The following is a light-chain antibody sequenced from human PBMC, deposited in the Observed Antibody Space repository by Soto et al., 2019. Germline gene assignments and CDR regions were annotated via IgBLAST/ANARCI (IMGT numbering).Light chain of an antibody. CDR1: QSISNW. CDR3: QQYNGT. CDR2: KAS. J-gene: IGKJ1*01. V-gene: IGKV1-5*03. Sequence: DIQMTQSPSTLSASVGDRVTITCRASQSISNWLAWYQQKPGKAPKLLIYKASNLETGAPSRFSGSGSGTEFTLTISSLQPDDSATYYCQQYNGTFGQGTKVEIK.